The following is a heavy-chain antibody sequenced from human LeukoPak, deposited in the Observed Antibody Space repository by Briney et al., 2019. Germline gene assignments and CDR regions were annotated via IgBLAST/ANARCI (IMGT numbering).Heavy chain of an antibody. CDR1: GFTFSDTW. CDR3: ARDNGLGYFDY. Sequence: GGSLRLSCAASGFTFSDTWMHWVRQAPGKGLEWVAKIKEDGSEKYYVDSVKGRFTISRDNAKNSLYLQMNSLRAEDTAVYYCARDNGLGYFDYWGQGTLVTVSS. V-gene: IGHV3-7*01. J-gene: IGHJ4*02. CDR2: IKEDGSEK. D-gene: IGHD2-8*01.